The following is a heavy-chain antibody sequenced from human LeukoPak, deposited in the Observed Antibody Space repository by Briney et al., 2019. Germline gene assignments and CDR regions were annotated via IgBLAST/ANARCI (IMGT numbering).Heavy chain of an antibody. D-gene: IGHD3-22*01. V-gene: IGHV3-66*01. Sequence: GGSLRLSCAASGFTVSSNYMSLVRQAPGKGLEWVSVIYSGGSTYYADSVKGRFTISRDNSKNTLYLQMNSLRAEDTAVYYCASLPLSSGYYYGYFDYWGQGTLVTVSS. CDR3: ASLPLSSGYYYGYFDY. J-gene: IGHJ4*02. CDR1: GFTVSSNY. CDR2: IYSGGST.